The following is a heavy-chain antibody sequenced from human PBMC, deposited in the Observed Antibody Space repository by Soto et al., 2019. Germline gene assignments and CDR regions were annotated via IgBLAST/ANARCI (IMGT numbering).Heavy chain of an antibody. CDR2: ISSSANRI. Sequence: GGSLRLSCAASGFNFSSYEMNWVRQAPGKGLEWISDISSSANRIYYADSVRGRFTISRDNPKNSLYLQMNSLRAEDTAVYYCARGVYDSNGYSYPWGQGTLVTVSS. CDR1: GFNFSSYE. D-gene: IGHD3-22*01. V-gene: IGHV3-48*03. J-gene: IGHJ5*02. CDR3: ARGVYDSNGYSYP.